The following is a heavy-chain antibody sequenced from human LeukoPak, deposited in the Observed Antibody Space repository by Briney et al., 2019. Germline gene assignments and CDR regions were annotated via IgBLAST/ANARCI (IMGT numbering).Heavy chain of an antibody. CDR3: AREYGDYAIDY. D-gene: IGHD4-17*01. V-gene: IGHV4-59*01. J-gene: IGHJ4*02. CDR2: IYYSGST. Sequence: SETLSLTCTVSGGSISSYYWSWIRQPPGKGLERIGYIYYSGSTNYNPSLKSRVTISVDTSKNQFSLKLSSVTAADTAVYYCAREYGDYAIDYWGQGTLVTVSS. CDR1: GGSISSYY.